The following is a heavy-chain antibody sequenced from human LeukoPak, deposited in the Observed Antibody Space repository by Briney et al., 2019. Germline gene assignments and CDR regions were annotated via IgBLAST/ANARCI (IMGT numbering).Heavy chain of an antibody. D-gene: IGHD3-16*01. V-gene: IGHV4-59*01. CDR2: IYYSGST. J-gene: IGHJ6*03. CDR3: ARETSQKGAHYMDV. Sequence: PSETLSLTCTVSGGSISSYYWSWIRQPPGKGLERIGYIYYSGSTNYKPSLKSRATISVDTSKNQFSLKLSSVTAADTAVYYCARETSQKGAHYMDVWGKGTTVTISS. CDR1: GGSISSYY.